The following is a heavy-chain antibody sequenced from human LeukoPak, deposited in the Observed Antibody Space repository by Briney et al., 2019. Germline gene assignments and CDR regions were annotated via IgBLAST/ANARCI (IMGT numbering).Heavy chain of an antibody. CDR2: IYHRGTT. J-gene: IGHJ4*02. D-gene: IGHD4-17*01. V-gene: IGHV4-4*02. Sequence: PSETLSLTCAVSGGSVSSDTWWTWVRQPPGKGLEWIGEIYHRGTTNDNPSLKSRVTISLDKSKNQFSLKLSSVTAADTAVYYCARRRLGDYLDYWGQGTLVTVSS. CDR3: ARRRLGDYLDY. CDR1: GGSVSSDTW.